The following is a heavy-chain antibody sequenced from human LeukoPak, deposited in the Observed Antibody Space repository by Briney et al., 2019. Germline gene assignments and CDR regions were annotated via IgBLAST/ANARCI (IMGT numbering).Heavy chain of an antibody. V-gene: IGHV1-2*02. D-gene: IGHD2-2*01. Sequence: GASVKVSCKASGYTFTGYYMRWVRQAPGQGLEWMGWINPNSGGTNYAQKFQGRVTMTRDTSISTAYMELSRLRSDDTAVYYCARDKGYCSSTSSYLSLDPWGQGTLVTVSS. CDR1: GYTFTGYY. CDR2: INPNSGGT. CDR3: ARDKGYCSSTSSYLSLDP. J-gene: IGHJ5*02.